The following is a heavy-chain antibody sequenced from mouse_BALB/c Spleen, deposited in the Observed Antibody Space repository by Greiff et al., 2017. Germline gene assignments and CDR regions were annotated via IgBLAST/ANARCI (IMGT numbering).Heavy chain of an antibody. CDR1: GFTFSSYW. J-gene: IGHJ2*01. Sequence: EVQLVESGGGLVQPGGSMKLSCVASGFTFSSYWMSWVRQSPEKGLEWVAEIRLKSDNYATHYAESVKGKFTISRDDSKSRLYLQMNSLRAEDTGIYYCTGNWAYWGQGTTLTVSS. D-gene: IGHD4-1*01. CDR3: TGNWAY. V-gene: IGHV6-3*01. CDR2: IRLKSDNYAT.